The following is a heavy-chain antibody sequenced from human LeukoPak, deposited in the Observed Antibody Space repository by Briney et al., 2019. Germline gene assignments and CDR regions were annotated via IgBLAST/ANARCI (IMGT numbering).Heavy chain of an antibody. Sequence: SETLSLTCTVSGGSINSYYWSWIRQPPGKGLEWIGYIYYSGSTNYNPSLKSRVTISVDKSKNQFSLKLSSVTAADTAVYYCARGNYYDSSGYYGAFDIWGQGTMVTVSS. D-gene: IGHD3-22*01. CDR3: ARGNYYDSSGYYGAFDI. V-gene: IGHV4-59*12. CDR2: IYYSGST. CDR1: GGSINSYY. J-gene: IGHJ3*02.